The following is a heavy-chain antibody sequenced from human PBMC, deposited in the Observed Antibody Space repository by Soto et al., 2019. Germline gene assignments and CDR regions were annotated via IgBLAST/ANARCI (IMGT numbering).Heavy chain of an antibody. CDR1: GGTFSSDT. CDR2: IIPSLGIA. Sequence: QVQLVQSGAEVKKPGCSVRVSCKASGGTFSSDTISWVRQAPGQGLEWMGRIIPSLGIANYAQNFQGRVTITADKSTSTAYMERSSLRFEDTAVYYCARDHGELPHNWFYPWGQGTLVTVSS. CDR3: ARDHGELPHNWFYP. D-gene: IGHD1-26*01. V-gene: IGHV1-69*08. J-gene: IGHJ5*02.